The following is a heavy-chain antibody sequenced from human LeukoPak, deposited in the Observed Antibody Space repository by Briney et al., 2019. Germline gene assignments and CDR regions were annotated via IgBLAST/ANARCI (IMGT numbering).Heavy chain of an antibody. D-gene: IGHD6-19*01. J-gene: IGHJ4*02. Sequence: SETLSLTCTVSGGSISSYYWSWIRQPAGKGLEWIGRIYTSGSTNYNPSLKSRVTMSVDTSKNQFSLKLSSVTAEDTAVYYCSCGSSSSGWYDPYYFDYWGQGTLVTVSS. V-gene: IGHV4-4*07. CDR2: IYTSGST. CDR3: SCGSSSSGWYDPYYFDY. CDR1: GGSISSYY.